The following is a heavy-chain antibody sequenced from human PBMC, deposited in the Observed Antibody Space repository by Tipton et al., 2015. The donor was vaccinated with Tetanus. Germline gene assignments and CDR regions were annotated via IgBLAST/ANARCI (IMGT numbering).Heavy chain of an antibody. J-gene: IGHJ5*02. Sequence: LRLSCTVSGGSISSYYWSWIRQPPGKGLEWIGYIYYSGSTNYNPSLKSRVTISVDTSKNQFSLKLSSVTAADTAVYYCARDSYGSGSYMYNWFDPWGQGTLVTVSS. CDR2: IYYSGST. V-gene: IGHV4-59*01. CDR3: ARDSYGSGSYMYNWFDP. CDR1: GGSISSYY. D-gene: IGHD3-10*01.